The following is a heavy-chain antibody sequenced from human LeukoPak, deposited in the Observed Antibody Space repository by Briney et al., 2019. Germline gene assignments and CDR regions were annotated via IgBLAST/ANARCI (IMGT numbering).Heavy chain of an antibody. D-gene: IGHD1-1*01. V-gene: IGHV3-74*01. CDR1: GFTFSSYW. CDR2: INSDGSST. CDR3: ARGGLAQDYNWNDEGG. Sequence: GGYLRLSCAASGFTFSSYWMHWVRQAPGKGLVWVSRINSDGSSTSYADSVKGRFTISRDNAKNTLYLQMNSLGAEDTAVYYCARGGLAQDYNWNDEGGWGQGTLVTVSS. J-gene: IGHJ4*02.